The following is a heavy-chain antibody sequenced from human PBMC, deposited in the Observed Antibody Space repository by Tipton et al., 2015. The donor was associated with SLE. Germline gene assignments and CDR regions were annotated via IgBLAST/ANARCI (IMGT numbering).Heavy chain of an antibody. J-gene: IGHJ4*02. Sequence: TLSLTCTVSGGSISSSSYYWGWIRQPPGKGLEWIGRIFTRGSTNENLSLKSRVTISLDTSKNQFSLKLSSVTAADTAVYYCARTLPDSSGLAFDHWGQGTLVTVSS. CDR2: IFTRGST. CDR3: ARTLPDSSGLAFDH. CDR1: GGSISSSSYY. V-gene: IGHV4-61*02. D-gene: IGHD3-22*01.